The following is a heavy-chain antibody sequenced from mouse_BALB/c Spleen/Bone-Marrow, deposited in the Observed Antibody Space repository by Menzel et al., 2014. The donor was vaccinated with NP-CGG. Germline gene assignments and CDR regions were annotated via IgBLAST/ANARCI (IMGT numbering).Heavy chain of an antibody. CDR3: ARKYDYYYAMDY. V-gene: IGHV1-69*01. CDR1: GYIFTDYW. CDR2: IDTSDSYT. J-gene: IGHJ4*01. Sequence: LVESGAELVMPGASVKMSCKASGYIFTDYWMHWVKQRPGQGLEWIGAIDTSDSYTSYNQKFKGKATLTVDESSSTAYMQLSSLTSEDSAVYYCARKYDYYYAMDYWGQGTSVTVSS. D-gene: IGHD2-4*01.